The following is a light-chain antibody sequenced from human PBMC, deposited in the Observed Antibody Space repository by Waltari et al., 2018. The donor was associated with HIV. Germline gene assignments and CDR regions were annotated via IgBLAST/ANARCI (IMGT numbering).Light chain of an antibody. J-gene: IGKJ1*01. CDR3: QQYNNWPPWT. Sequence: ELVMPQSPATLSVSPGERATLSCRARQSVSSNLAWYQQKPGQAPRLLIYGASTRATGIPARFSGSGSGTEFTLTISSLQSEDFAVYYCQQYNNWPPWTFGQGTKVEIK. V-gene: IGKV3-15*01. CDR2: GAS. CDR1: QSVSSN.